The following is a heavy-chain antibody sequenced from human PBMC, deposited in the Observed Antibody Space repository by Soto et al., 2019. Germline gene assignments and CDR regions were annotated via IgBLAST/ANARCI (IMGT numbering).Heavy chain of an antibody. D-gene: IGHD2-21*02. CDR2: ISYDGSNK. V-gene: IGHV3-30*18. CDR3: AKSVTGGYYYYYGMYV. Sequence: GGSLRLSCAASGFTFSSYGMHWVRQAPGKGLEWVAVISYDGSNKYYADSVKGRFTISRDNSKNTLYLQMNSLRAEDTAVYYCAKSVTGGYYYYYGMYVWGQGTAVTVSS. J-gene: IGHJ6*02. CDR1: GFTFSSYG.